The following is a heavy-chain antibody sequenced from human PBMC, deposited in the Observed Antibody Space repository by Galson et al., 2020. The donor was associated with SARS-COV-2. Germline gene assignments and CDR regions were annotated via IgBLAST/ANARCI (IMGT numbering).Heavy chain of an antibody. Sequence: GGSLRLSCAASGFSVSDKYMSWVRQAPGKGLEWVSVIYTGGSTYYADSVKGRFIISRDNSKNTLYLQMNSLRAEDSALYYCAIGLAAAGTLWFDPRGQGTLVTVSS. CDR3: AIGLAAAGTLWFDP. CDR2: IYTGGST. CDR1: GFSVSDKY. D-gene: IGHD6-13*01. V-gene: IGHV3-66*02. J-gene: IGHJ5*02.